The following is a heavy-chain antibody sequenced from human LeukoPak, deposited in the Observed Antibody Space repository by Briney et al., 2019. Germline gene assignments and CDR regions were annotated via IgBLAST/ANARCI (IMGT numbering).Heavy chain of an antibody. CDR1: GFTFDNYA. CDR2: IAWNSGNT. CDR3: AKDMNSYGSGSSYNPWGPFDS. Sequence: TGGSLRLSCAAFGFTFDNYAMHWVRQAPGKGLEWVSGIAWNSGNTGFADSVKGRFTISRVNAENSLYLLMNSLTPEDTAFYFCAKDMNSYGSGSSYNPWGPFDSWGQGTLVTVSS. J-gene: IGHJ4*02. V-gene: IGHV3-9*01. D-gene: IGHD3-10*01.